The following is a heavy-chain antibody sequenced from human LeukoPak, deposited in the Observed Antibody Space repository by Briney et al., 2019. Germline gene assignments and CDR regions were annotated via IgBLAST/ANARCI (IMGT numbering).Heavy chain of an antibody. J-gene: IGHJ4*02. Sequence: PGGSLRLSCAASGFTFSSYGMHWVRQAPGKGLEWVAVISYDGSNKYYADSVKGRFTISRDNAKNTLYLQMNSLRAEDTAVYYCARDSGGYLGDYWGQGTLVTVSS. CDR2: ISYDGSNK. D-gene: IGHD1-26*01. CDR3: ARDSGGYLGDY. V-gene: IGHV3-30*03. CDR1: GFTFSSYG.